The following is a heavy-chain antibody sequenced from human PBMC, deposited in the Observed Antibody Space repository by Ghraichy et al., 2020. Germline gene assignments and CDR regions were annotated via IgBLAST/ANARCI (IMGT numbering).Heavy chain of an antibody. V-gene: IGHV3-49*04. Sequence: GGSLRLSCTASGFSFGDYAMSWVRQAPGKGLEWVGFIRSKVYGGTIEYAAPVKGRFTISRDDSKSIAYLQMNSLKTEDTAVYYCGITTYYYYGMDVWGQGPTVTVSS. D-gene: IGHD3-10*01. CDR1: GFSFGDYA. CDR3: GITTYYYYGMDV. J-gene: IGHJ6*02. CDR2: IRSKVYGGTI.